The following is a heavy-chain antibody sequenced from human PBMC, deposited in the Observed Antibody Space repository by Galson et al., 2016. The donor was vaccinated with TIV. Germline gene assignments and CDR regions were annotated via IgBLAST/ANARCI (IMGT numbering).Heavy chain of an antibody. CDR3: AKLGLDAFDM. Sequence: SLRLSCAASGFTFTTYGMHWVRQTAYKGLEWVAFMHYDGSDKKYADSVKGRFAPSRDSSKSTLYLQMNSLRSDDTALYYCAKLGLDAFDMWGQGTRVTVSS. J-gene: IGHJ3*02. CDR1: GFTFTTYG. CDR2: MHYDGSDK. V-gene: IGHV3-30*02. D-gene: IGHD7-27*01.